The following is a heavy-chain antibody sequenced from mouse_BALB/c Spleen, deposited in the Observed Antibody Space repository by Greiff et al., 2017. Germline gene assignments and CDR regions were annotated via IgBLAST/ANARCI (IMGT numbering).Heavy chain of an antibody. J-gene: IGHJ2*01. CDR3: ARSRGNPGYFDY. V-gene: IGHV5-17*02. CDR1: GFTFSSFG. Sequence: EVKLVESGGGLVQPGGSRKLSCAASGFTFSSFGMHWVRQAPEKGLECVAYISSGSSTIYYADTVKGRFTISRDNPKNTLFLQMTSLRSEDTAMYYCARSRGNPGYFDYWGQGTTLTVSS. CDR2: ISSGSSTI. D-gene: IGHD2-1*01.